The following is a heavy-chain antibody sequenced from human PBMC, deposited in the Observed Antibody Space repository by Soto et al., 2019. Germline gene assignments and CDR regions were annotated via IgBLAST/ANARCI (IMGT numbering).Heavy chain of an antibody. V-gene: IGHV4-31*03. Sequence: PSETLSLTCTVSGGSISSGDYYWSWIRQYPGKVLEWIGYIYYSGTTYYSPSLQSRVIISVDTSNNQFSLKLSSVTAADTAVYYCARDFSGYGTIDYWGLGTLVTVSS. J-gene: IGHJ4*02. CDR3: ARDFSGYGTIDY. CDR1: GGSISSGDYY. CDR2: IYYSGTT. D-gene: IGHD2-8*01.